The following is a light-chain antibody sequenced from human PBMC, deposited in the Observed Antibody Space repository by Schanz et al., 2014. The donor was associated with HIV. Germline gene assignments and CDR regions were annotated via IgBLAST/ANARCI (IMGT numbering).Light chain of an antibody. CDR1: QDISIS. V-gene: IGKV1-39*01. J-gene: IGKJ3*01. CDR3: QQNYSPPRFT. Sequence: DIQMTQSPSSLSASVGDRVTITCRASQDISISLNWYQQKPGKAPQLLIYASSLLQTGVPSRFSGSGYGTDFTLTITGLQPEDFAAYYCQQNYSPPRFTFGPGTKVDFK. CDR2: ASS.